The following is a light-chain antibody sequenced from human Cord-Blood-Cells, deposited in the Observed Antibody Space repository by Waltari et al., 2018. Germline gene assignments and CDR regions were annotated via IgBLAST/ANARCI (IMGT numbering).Light chain of an antibody. V-gene: IGLV2-14*03. CDR2: DVS. CDR3: SSYTSSSTWG. Sequence: QSALTQPASVSGSPGQSITISCTGTSSDVGGYNYVSWYQQHPGKAPKLMIYDVSNRPSGGANRFSGSKSGNTASLTISGLQAEDEADYYCSSYTSSSTWGFGGGTKLTVL. CDR1: SSDVGGYNY. J-gene: IGLJ3*02.